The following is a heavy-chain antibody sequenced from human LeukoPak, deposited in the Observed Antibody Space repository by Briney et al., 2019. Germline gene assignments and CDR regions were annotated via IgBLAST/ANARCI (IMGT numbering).Heavy chain of an antibody. CDR2: IYYSGDT. V-gene: IGHV4-31*03. J-gene: IGHJ4*02. CDR3: ARDRMVGAIDY. Sequence: PSQTLSLTCTVSGGSISSGGYYWSWIRQYSGKGLEWIGYIYYSGDTYYNPSFKSRVIISVDTSKGQFSLKLSSVTAADTAVYYCARDRMVGAIDYWGQGTLVTVSS. D-gene: IGHD1-26*01. CDR1: GGSISSGGYY.